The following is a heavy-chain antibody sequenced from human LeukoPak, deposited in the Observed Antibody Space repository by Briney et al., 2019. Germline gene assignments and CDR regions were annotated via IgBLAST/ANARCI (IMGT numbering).Heavy chain of an antibody. V-gene: IGHV3-11*01. CDR2: ISSSGTTI. D-gene: IGHD3-9*01. CDR1: GFTFTDFY. CDR3: ARALTGFVPGN. J-gene: IGHJ4*02. Sequence: GGSLRLSCAASGFTFTDFYMSWIRQAPGKGLEWVSYISSSGTTIYYADSVMGRFTISRDNAKNSLYLQMNSLRAEDTAVYYCARALTGFVPGNWGQGTLVTVSS.